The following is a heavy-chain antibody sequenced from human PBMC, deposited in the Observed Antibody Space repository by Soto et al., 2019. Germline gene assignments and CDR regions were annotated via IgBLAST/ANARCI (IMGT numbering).Heavy chain of an antibody. V-gene: IGHV3-7*04. Sequence: GGSLRLSCAASGFTFSSYWMSWVRQAPGKGLEWVANIKQDGSEKYYVDSVKGRFTISRDNAKNSLYLQMNSLRAEDTAVYYCARDHRYYYDSSGPKDYWGQRTLVTVSS. CDR1: GFTFSSYW. J-gene: IGHJ4*02. CDR3: ARDHRYYYDSSGPKDY. D-gene: IGHD3-22*01. CDR2: IKQDGSEK.